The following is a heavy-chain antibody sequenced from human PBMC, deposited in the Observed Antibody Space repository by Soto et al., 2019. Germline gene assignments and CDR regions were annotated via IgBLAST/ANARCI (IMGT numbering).Heavy chain of an antibody. CDR2: IYYSGST. CDR3: ARGGVIVSPLDY. J-gene: IGHJ4*02. Sequence: PSETLSLTCTVSGGSISSYYWSWIRQPPGKGLEWIGYIYYSGSTNYNPSLKSRVTISVDTSKNQFSLKLSSVTAADTAVYYCARGGVIVSPLDYWGQGTLVPVSS. V-gene: IGHV4-59*01. CDR1: GGSISSYY. D-gene: IGHD3-16*02.